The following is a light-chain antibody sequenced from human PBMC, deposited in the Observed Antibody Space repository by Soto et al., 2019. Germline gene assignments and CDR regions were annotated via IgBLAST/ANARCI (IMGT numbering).Light chain of an antibody. CDR1: SSDVGAYNF. CDR2: GVN. CDR3: NSYTSSSTSYV. Sequence: QSVLTQPASVPGSPGQSITISCTGTSSDVGAYNFVSWYHQHPGKAPKLMIYGVNNRPSGVSDRSSGSKSGNTASLTISGLRAEDEADYYCNSYTSSSTSYVFGTGTKVTVL. J-gene: IGLJ1*01. V-gene: IGLV2-14*01.